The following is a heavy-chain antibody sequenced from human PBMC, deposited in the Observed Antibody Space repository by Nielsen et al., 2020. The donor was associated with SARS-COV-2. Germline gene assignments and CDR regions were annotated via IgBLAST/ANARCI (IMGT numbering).Heavy chain of an antibody. D-gene: IGHD1-26*01. V-gene: IGHV3-11*05. CDR1: GFTFSDYY. Sequence: GSLKISCAASGFTFSDYYMSWIRQAPGRGLEWVSYISSSSSYTNYADSVKGRFTISRDNAKNSLYLQMNSLRAEDTAVYYCARGVVGAVAFDYWGQGTLVTVSS. CDR2: ISSSSSYT. CDR3: ARGVVGAVAFDY. J-gene: IGHJ4*02.